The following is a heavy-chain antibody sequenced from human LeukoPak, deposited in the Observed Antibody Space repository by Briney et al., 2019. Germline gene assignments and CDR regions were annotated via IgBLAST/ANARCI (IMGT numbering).Heavy chain of an antibody. Sequence: ASVKVSCKASGYTFTSYGISWVRQATGQGLEWMGIINPSGGSTSYAQKFQGRVTMTRDTSTSTVYMELSSLRSEDTAVYYCARGVTIFVSWIDYWGQGTLVTVSS. CDR1: GYTFTSYG. V-gene: IGHV1-46*01. CDR3: ARGVTIFVSWIDY. CDR2: INPSGGST. J-gene: IGHJ4*02. D-gene: IGHD3-3*01.